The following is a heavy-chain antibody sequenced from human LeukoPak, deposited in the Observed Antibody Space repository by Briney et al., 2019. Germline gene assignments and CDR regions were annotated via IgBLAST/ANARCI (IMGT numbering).Heavy chain of an antibody. Sequence: GGSLRLSCAASGFTFSCYGMHWVRQAPGKGLEWVAVISYDGSNKYYADSVKGRFTISRDNSKNTLYLQMNSLRAEDTAVYYCAKLGYCSGGSCLGDAFDIWGQGTMVTVSS. CDR3: AKLGYCSGGSCLGDAFDI. J-gene: IGHJ3*02. D-gene: IGHD2-15*01. V-gene: IGHV3-30*18. CDR2: ISYDGSNK. CDR1: GFTFSCYG.